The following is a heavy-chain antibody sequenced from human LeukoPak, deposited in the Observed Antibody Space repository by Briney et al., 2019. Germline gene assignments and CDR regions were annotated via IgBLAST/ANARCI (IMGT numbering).Heavy chain of an antibody. D-gene: IGHD3-3*01. CDR2: INTNTGNP. Sequence: ASVKVSCKASGYTFTSYAMSWVRQAPGQGLEWMGWINTNTGNPTYAQGFTGRFIFSLDTSVSTAYLQISSLKAEDTAVYYCAARQRVVPHAFDIWGQGTMVTVSS. V-gene: IGHV7-4-1*02. CDR3: AARQRVVPHAFDI. J-gene: IGHJ3*02. CDR1: GYTFTSYA.